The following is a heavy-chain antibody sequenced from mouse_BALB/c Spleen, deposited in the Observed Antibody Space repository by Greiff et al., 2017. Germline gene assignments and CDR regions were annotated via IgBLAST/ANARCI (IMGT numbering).Heavy chain of an antibody. CDR2: ISSGGGNT. CDR3: ARENYYGYRWFAY. J-gene: IGHJ3*01. Sequence: EVMLVESGGGLVKPGGSLKLSCAASGFTFSSYTMSWVRQTPEKRLEWVATISSGGGNTYYPDSVKGRFTISRDNAKNNLYLQMSSLRSEDTALYYCARENYYGYRWFAYWGQGTLVTVSA. CDR1: GFTFSSYT. V-gene: IGHV5-9*03. D-gene: IGHD1-2*01.